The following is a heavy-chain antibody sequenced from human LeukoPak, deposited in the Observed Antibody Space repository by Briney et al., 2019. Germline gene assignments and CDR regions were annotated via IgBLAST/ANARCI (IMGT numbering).Heavy chain of an antibody. Sequence: GGSLRLSCLASGFTFSNYWMTWVRQSPGRGLEWVANIKEDGSEKYYVDSVRGRFTISRDNAKNSLYLQMNSLRAEDTAVYYCARGGMMTMYYWGQGTLVTVPS. D-gene: IGHD3-16*01. J-gene: IGHJ4*02. V-gene: IGHV3-7*02. CDR2: IKEDGSEK. CDR1: GFTFSNYW. CDR3: ARGGMMTMYY.